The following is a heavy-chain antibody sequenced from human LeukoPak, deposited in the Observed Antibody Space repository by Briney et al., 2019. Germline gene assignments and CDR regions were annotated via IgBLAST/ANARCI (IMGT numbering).Heavy chain of an antibody. D-gene: IGHD6-13*01. Sequence: GGSLRLSCAASGFTFSSYGMHWVRQAPGKGLGWVAVISYDGSNKYYADSVKGRFTISRDNSKNTLYLQMNSLRAEDTAVYYCAKDPGSSWYYFDYWGQGTLVTVSS. V-gene: IGHV3-30*18. CDR1: GFTFSSYG. CDR2: ISYDGSNK. CDR3: AKDPGSSWYYFDY. J-gene: IGHJ4*02.